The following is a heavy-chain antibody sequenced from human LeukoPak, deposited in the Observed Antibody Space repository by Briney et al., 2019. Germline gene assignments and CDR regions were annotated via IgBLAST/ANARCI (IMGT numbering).Heavy chain of an antibody. CDR3: ARDLRRTAAYYFDY. D-gene: IGHD6-25*01. V-gene: IGHV3-30*03. CDR2: ISSDGRDK. CDR1: GFTFSSYA. J-gene: IGHJ4*02. Sequence: GGSLRLSCAAPGFTFSSYAIHWVRQAPGKGLEWVAVISSDGRDKHHADSVKGRFTISRDNSKNTLYLQTNSLRAEDTAVYYCARDLRRTAAYYFDYWGQGTLVTVSS.